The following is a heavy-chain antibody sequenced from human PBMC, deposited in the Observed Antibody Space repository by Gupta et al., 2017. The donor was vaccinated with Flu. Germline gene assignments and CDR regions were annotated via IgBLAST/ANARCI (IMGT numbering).Heavy chain of an antibody. CDR3: ARDEVMDV. CDR1: G. V-gene: IGHV3-33*01. Sequence: GMHWVRQAPGKGLEWVAVIWYDGSNKYYADSVKGRFTISRDNSKNTLYLQMNSLRAEDTAVYYCARDEVMDVWGKGTTVTVSS. J-gene: IGHJ6*03. CDR2: IWYDGSNK.